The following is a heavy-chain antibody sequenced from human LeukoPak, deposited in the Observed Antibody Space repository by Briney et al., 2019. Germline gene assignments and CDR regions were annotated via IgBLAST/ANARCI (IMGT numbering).Heavy chain of an antibody. J-gene: IGHJ4*01. D-gene: IGHD2-15*01. CDR1: GYSFTSYW. Sequence: GESLRISCKGSGYSFTSYWISWVRQMPGKGLGWMGRIDPSDSYTNYSPSFQGHVTISADKSISTAYLQWSSLKASDTAMYYCATEYCSGGSCYSMDYWGQGTLVTVSS. CDR2: IDPSDSYT. V-gene: IGHV5-10-1*01. CDR3: ATEYCSGGSCYSMDY.